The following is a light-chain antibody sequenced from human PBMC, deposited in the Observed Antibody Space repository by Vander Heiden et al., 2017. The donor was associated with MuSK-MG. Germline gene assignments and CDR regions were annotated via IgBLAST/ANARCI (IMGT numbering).Light chain of an antibody. CDR2: DVS. V-gene: IGLV2-14*03. CDR3: SSYTSSSTLVV. Sequence: QSALTQPASVSGSPGQSTTISCTGTSSDVGGYNYVSWYQQHPGKAPKLMIYDVSNRPSGVSNRFSGSKYGNTASLTISGLQAEDEADYYCSSYTSSSTLVVFGGGTKLTVL. J-gene: IGLJ2*01. CDR1: SSDVGGYNY.